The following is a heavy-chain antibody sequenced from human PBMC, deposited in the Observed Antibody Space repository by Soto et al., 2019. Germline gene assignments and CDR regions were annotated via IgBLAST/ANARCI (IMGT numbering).Heavy chain of an antibody. CDR3: ARFDMVRGVMGAFDI. V-gene: IGHV4-31*03. J-gene: IGHJ3*02. CDR2: IYYIGST. D-gene: IGHD3-10*01. Sequence: QVQLQESGPGLVKPSQTLSLTCTVSGGSISSGGYYWSWIRQHPGKGLEWIGYIYYIGSTYYNPSLKSRVSISVDTSKNQFSLKLSSVTAADTAVYYCARFDMVRGVMGAFDIWGQGTMVTVSS. CDR1: GGSISSGGYY.